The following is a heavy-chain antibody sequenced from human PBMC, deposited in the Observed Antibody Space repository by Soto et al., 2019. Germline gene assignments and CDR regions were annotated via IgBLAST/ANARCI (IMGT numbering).Heavy chain of an antibody. CDR1: GYKFTTYW. J-gene: IGHJ4*02. V-gene: IGHV5-51*01. Sequence: PGESLKISRKGSGYKFTTYWICLVRQMPWKGLEWMAIIYPDDSDSRYSPSFQGQVTISADKSISTAYLQWSSLKASDTAIYYCVATYGDYLDYWGQGTLVTVSS. D-gene: IGHD4-17*01. CDR3: VATYGDYLDY. CDR2: IYPDDSDS.